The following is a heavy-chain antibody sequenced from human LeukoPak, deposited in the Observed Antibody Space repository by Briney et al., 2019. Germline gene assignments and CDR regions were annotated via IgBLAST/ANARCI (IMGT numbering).Heavy chain of an antibody. CDR3: ARDTKN. J-gene: IGHJ4*02. V-gene: IGHV4-4*07. Sequence: PSETLSLTCAVYGGSFSGYYWSWIRQPAGKGLEWIGRIYTSGSTNYNPSLKSRVTISVDTSKNQFSLKLNSVTAADTAMYYCARDTKNWGQGILVTVSS. CDR1: GGSFSGYY. CDR2: IYTSGST. D-gene: IGHD1-1*01.